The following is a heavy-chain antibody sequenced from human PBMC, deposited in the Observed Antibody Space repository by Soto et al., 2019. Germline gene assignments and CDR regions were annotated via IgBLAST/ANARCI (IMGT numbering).Heavy chain of an antibody. CDR3: ARQVPFSHGAPATTNNCFDP. V-gene: IGHV4-59*08. J-gene: IGHJ5*02. Sequence: SETLSLTWTVSGGSSNSYYWSWIRQPPGKGLEWIGYIYYSGSTNYNPSLKSRVTISVDTSKNQFSLKLSSVTAADTAVYYCARQVPFSHGAPATTNNCFDPWGQGTLVTV. CDR1: GGSSNSYY. D-gene: IGHD1-26*01. CDR2: IYYSGST.